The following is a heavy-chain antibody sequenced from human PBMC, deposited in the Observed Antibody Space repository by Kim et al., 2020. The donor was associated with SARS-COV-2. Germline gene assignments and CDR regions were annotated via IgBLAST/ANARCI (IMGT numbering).Heavy chain of an antibody. CDR3: ARDRPFDYGSGRANDY. CDR1: GYTFTSYG. D-gene: IGHD3-10*01. J-gene: IGHJ4*02. Sequence: ASVKVSCKASGYTFTSYGISWVRQAPGQGLEWMGWISAYNGNTNYAQKLQGRVTMTTDTSTSTAYMELRSLRSDDTAVYYCARDRPFDYGSGRANDYWGQGTLVTVSS. CDR2: ISAYNGNT. V-gene: IGHV1-18*04.